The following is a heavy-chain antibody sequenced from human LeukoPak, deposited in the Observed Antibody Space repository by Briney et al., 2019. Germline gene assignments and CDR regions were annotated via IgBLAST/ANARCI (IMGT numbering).Heavy chain of an antibody. CDR1: GGSISSGGYY. Sequence: PSQTLSLTCTVSGGSISSGGYYWIWMRQHPGQGLKAFVYIFYSGSTYYNPSLKSRVTISADTSKNHFSLKLSSVTAADTAVYYCARTTVTSYYFDYWGQGTLVTVSS. D-gene: IGHD4-17*01. CDR2: IFYSGST. V-gene: IGHV4-31*03. CDR3: ARTTVTSYYFDY. J-gene: IGHJ4*02.